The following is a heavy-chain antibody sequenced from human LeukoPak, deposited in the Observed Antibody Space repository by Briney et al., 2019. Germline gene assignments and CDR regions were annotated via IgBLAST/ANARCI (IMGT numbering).Heavy chain of an antibody. Sequence: GGSLRLSCVASGFTFSDYAMSWVRQAPGKGLEWVSAISGSGGSTYYADSVKGRFTISRDNSKNTLYLQMNSLRAEDTAVYYCAKDPYDYFYYFDYWGQGTLVTVSS. CDR1: GFTFSDYA. V-gene: IGHV3-23*01. CDR2: ISGSGGST. CDR3: AKDPYDYFYYFDY. D-gene: IGHD3-16*01. J-gene: IGHJ4*02.